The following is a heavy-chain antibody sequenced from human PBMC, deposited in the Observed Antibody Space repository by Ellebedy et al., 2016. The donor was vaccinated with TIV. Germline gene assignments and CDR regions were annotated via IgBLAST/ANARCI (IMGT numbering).Heavy chain of an antibody. CDR1: GYSFANYW. D-gene: IGHD3-22*01. Sequence: PGGSLRLSCKGSGYSFANYWNGWVRQMPGKGLEWMGIIYPGDSDTSYSPSFQGQVTISADKSISAASLQWGSLKASDTAMYYCARHRNAGGYYQENWGQGTLVTVSS. CDR2: IYPGDSDT. J-gene: IGHJ4*02. V-gene: IGHV5-51*01. CDR3: ARHRNAGGYYQEN.